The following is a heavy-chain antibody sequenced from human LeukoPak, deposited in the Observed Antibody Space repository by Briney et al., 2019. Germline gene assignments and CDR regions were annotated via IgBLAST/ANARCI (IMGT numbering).Heavy chain of an antibody. Sequence: GGSLRLSCAASEFSVSSNYMTWVRQAPGRGLEWVSSISGSGGSTYYADSVKGRFTISRDNSKNTLYLQMYSLRAEDTAVYYCAKVEGASKASVYWGQGVLVTVSS. CDR1: EFSVSSNY. V-gene: IGHV3-23*01. J-gene: IGHJ4*02. CDR2: ISGSGGST. D-gene: IGHD1-1*01. CDR3: AKVEGASKASVY.